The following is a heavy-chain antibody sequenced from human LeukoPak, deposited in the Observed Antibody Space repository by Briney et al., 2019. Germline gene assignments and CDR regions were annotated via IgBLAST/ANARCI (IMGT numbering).Heavy chain of an antibody. J-gene: IGHJ5*02. D-gene: IGHD1-26*01. V-gene: IGHV1-2*04. CDR2: INPNSGGT. Sequence: ASVKVSCKASGYTFTGYYMHWVRQAPGQGLEWMGWINPNSGGTNYAQKFQGWVTMTRDTSISTAYMELSRLRSDDTAVYYCARLSGGSYNWFDPWGQGTLVTVSS. CDR3: ARLSGGSYNWFDP. CDR1: GYTFTGYY.